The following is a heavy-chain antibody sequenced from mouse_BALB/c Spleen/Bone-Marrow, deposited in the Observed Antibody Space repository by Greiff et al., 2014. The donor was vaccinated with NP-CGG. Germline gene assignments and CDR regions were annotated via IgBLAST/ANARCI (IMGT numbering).Heavy chain of an antibody. J-gene: IGHJ1*01. V-gene: IGHV3-2*02. CDR3: ARSGGKRYFAV. D-gene: IGHD1-1*02. CDR1: GYSITSDYA. Sequence: EVQLQESGPGLVKPFQSLSLTCTATGYSITSDYAWNWIRQFPGNKLEWMGYISYSGSFSYNPSLKSRISVTRDTSKNQFFLQLNSVTAEDTATYYCARSGGKRYFAVWGAGTSVTVSS. CDR2: ISYSGSF.